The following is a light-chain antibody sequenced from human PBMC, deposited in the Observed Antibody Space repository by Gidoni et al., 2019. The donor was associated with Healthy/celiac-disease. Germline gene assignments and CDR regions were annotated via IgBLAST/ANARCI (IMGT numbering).Light chain of an antibody. CDR3: QQSYSTGIT. CDR1: QSISSY. J-gene: IGKJ5*01. Sequence: DIQMTQSPSSLSASVGDRVTITCRASQSISSYLNWYQQKPGKAPKLLIYAASSLQSGVPSRFSGSGSGTDFTLTISSLQPEDFATYYCQQSYSTGITFGQGTRLDIK. CDR2: AAS. V-gene: IGKV1-39*01.